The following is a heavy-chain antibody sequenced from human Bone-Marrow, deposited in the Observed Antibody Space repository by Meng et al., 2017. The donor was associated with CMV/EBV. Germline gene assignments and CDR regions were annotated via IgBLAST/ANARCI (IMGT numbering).Heavy chain of an antibody. CDR3: ARDQQLVPLY. J-gene: IGHJ4*02. Sequence: ASVKVSCKASGYTFTGYDMHWVRQAPGQGLEWMGWINPNSGGTNYAQKFQGRVTMTRDTSISTAYMELTSLTSDDTAVYYCARDQQLVPLYWGQGTLVTVSS. V-gene: IGHV1-2*02. CDR1: GYTFTGYD. CDR2: INPNSGGT. D-gene: IGHD6-13*01.